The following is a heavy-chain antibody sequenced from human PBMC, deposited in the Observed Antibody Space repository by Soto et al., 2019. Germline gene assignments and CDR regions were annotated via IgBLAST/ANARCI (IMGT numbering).Heavy chain of an antibody. CDR1: GFTFSSYW. CDR2: INPDGSAT. V-gene: IGHV3-74*01. D-gene: IGHD6-13*01. J-gene: IGHJ4*02. Sequence: GGSLRLSCAASGFTFSSYWMHWVRQAPGKGLVWVSRINPDGSATNYADSVKGRFTISRDNAKNTLYLQMNSLRADDTAVYYCARRSSSWYVSFDYWGQGILVTVSS. CDR3: ARRSSSWYVSFDY.